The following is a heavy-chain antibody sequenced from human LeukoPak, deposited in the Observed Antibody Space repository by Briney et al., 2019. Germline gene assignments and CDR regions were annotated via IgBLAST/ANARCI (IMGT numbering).Heavy chain of an antibody. Sequence: GGSLRLSCAASGFTFSSYGMHWVRQAPGKGLEWVAVISYDGGNKYYADSVKGRFTISRDNSKNTLYLQMNSLRAEDTAVYYCAKGGNYYGSGSYIDYWGQGTLVTVSS. J-gene: IGHJ4*02. CDR2: ISYDGGNK. V-gene: IGHV3-30*18. CDR1: GFTFSSYG. CDR3: AKGGNYYGSGSYIDY. D-gene: IGHD3-10*01.